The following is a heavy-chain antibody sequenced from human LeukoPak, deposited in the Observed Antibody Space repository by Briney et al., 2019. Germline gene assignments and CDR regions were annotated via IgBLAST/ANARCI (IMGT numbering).Heavy chain of an antibody. Sequence: SETLSLTCAVSGGSISSGGYSWSWIRQPPGKGLEWIGYIYYSGSTNYNPSLKSRVTISVDTSKNQFSLKLSSVTAADTAVYYCATYNWNRRTFDYWGQGTLVTVSS. CDR1: GGSISSGGYS. CDR3: ATYNWNRRTFDY. V-gene: IGHV4-61*08. J-gene: IGHJ4*02. D-gene: IGHD1/OR15-1a*01. CDR2: IYYSGST.